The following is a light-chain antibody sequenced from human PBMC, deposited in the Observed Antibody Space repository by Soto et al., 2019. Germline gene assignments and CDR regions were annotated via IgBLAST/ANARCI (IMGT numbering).Light chain of an antibody. CDR1: SGHSSYA. CDR2: LNSDGSH. V-gene: IGLV4-69*01. Sequence: QLVLTQSPSASASLGASVKLTCTLSSGHSSYAIVWHQQQPEKGPRYLMKLNSDGSHSKGDGIPDRFSGSSSGAERYLTISSLQSEDEADYYCQTWGTDVVFGGGTKLTVL. J-gene: IGLJ2*01. CDR3: QTWGTDVV.